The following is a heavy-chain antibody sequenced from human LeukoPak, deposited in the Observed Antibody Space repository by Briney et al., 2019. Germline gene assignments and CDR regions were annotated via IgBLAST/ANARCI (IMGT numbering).Heavy chain of an antibody. J-gene: IGHJ6*03. V-gene: IGHV1-18*01. D-gene: IGHD3-10*01. CDR2: ISAYNGNT. CDR3: ARDDSTMVRGPTNYMDV. CDR1: GYTFTSYG. Sequence: ASVKVSCKASGYTFTSYGISWVRQAPGQGLEWMGWISAYNGNTNYAQKLQGRVTMTTDTSTSTAYMELRSLRSDDTAVYYCARDDSTMVRGPTNYMDVWGKGTTVTVSS.